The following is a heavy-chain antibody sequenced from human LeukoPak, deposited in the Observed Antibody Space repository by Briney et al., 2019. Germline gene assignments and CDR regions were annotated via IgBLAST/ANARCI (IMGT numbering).Heavy chain of an antibody. CDR2: IYPGDSDT. J-gene: IGHJ2*01. Sequence: GESLKISCKGSGYSFSSYWIGWVRQMPGKGLEWMGIIYPGDSDTRYSPSFQGQVSMSADKSISTAYLQWSSLRASDTAMYYCARHRVVSSSEYFDLWGRGTLVTVSS. D-gene: IGHD6-13*01. CDR3: ARHRVVSSSEYFDL. V-gene: IGHV5-51*01. CDR1: GYSFSSYW.